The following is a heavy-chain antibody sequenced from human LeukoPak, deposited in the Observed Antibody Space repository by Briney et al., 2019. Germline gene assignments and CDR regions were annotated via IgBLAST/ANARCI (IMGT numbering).Heavy chain of an antibody. Sequence: GGSLRLSCAASGFTFSSYAMSWVRQAPGKGLEWVSATSGSGGSTYYADSVKGRFTISRDNSKNTLYLQMNSLRAEDTAVYYCAKWEHYDFWSGYSNFDYWGQGTLVTVSS. CDR3: AKWEHYDFWSGYSNFDY. D-gene: IGHD3-3*01. V-gene: IGHV3-23*01. CDR2: TSGSGGST. J-gene: IGHJ4*02. CDR1: GFTFSSYA.